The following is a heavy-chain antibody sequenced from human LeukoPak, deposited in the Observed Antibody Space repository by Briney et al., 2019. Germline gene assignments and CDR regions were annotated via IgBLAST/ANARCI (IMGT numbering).Heavy chain of an antibody. Sequence: GGSLRLSCAASGFTFSSYAMSWVRQAPGKGLEWVSAISGSGGTTYYADSVKGRFTISRDNSKNSLYLQMNSLRAEDTAVYYCARVWSSGFDYFDYWGQGTLVTVSS. CDR2: ISGSGGTT. V-gene: IGHV3-23*01. CDR3: ARVWSSGFDYFDY. CDR1: GFTFSSYA. J-gene: IGHJ4*02. D-gene: IGHD6-19*01.